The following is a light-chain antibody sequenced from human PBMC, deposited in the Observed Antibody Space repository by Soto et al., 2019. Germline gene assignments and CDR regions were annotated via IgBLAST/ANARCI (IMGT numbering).Light chain of an antibody. CDR2: EVT. CDR1: SSDVGGYNY. V-gene: IGLV2-8*01. CDR3: SSYAGSNIYV. Sequence: QSVLTQPPSASWSPGQSVTISCTGTSSDVGGYNYVSWYQQHPGKAPKLMIYEVTKRPSGVPDRFSGSKSGNTASLTVSGLQAEDEADYYGSSYAGSNIYVFGTGTKVTVL. J-gene: IGLJ1*01.